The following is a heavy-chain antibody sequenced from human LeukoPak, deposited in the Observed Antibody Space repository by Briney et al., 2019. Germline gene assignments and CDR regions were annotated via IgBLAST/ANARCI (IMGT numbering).Heavy chain of an antibody. Sequence: GGSLRLSCAASGFTFSSYAMSWVRQAPGKGLEWVSAISGSGGSTYYADSVKGRFTISRDNSKNTLYLQMNSLRAGDTAVYYCATSNIVVVPAAIEDYWGQGTLVTVSS. J-gene: IGHJ4*02. CDR2: ISGSGGST. CDR1: GFTFSSYA. CDR3: ATSNIVVVPAAIEDY. V-gene: IGHV3-23*01. D-gene: IGHD2-2*01.